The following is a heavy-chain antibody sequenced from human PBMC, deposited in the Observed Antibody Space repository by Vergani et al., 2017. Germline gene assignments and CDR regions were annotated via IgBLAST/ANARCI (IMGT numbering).Heavy chain of an antibody. CDR1: GFTFSSYA. CDR3: AKDEYYYDSSGYYYASIYFDC. CDR2: ISGSGGST. V-gene: IGHV3-23*01. J-gene: IGHJ4*02. Sequence: EVQLLESGGGLVQPGGSLRLSCAASGFTFSSYAMSWVRQAPGKGLEWVSAISGSGGSTYYADSVKGRFTISRDNSKNTLYLQMNSLRAEDTAVYYCAKDEYYYDSSGYYYASIYFDCWGQGTLVTVSA. D-gene: IGHD3-22*01.